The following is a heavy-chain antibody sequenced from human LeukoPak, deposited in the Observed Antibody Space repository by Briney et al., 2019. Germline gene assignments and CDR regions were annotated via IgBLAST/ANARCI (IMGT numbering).Heavy chain of an antibody. CDR1: GGSFSGYF. CDR3: ASLFWSGFRLDS. V-gene: IGHV4-34*01. J-gene: IGHJ4*02. CDR2: INHSGST. D-gene: IGHD3-3*01. Sequence: SETLSLTCAVYGGSFSGYFWSWIRQPPGKGLEWIGEINHSGSTTYNPSLKSRLTISVDTSKNQFSLWLSSVTAADTAVYYCASLFWSGFRLDSWGQGTLVTVPS.